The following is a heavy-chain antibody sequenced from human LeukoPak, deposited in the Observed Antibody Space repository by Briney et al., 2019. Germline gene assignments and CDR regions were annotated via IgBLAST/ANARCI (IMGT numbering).Heavy chain of an antibody. D-gene: IGHD3-22*01. CDR1: GFTFSTYG. CDR3: ARERYYDSSGYYDAFDI. V-gene: IGHV3-64*02. Sequence: PGGSLRLSCAASGFTFSTYGMHWVRQAPGKGLEYVSAITGSGSRTYYADSVKGRFTISRDNSKNTLYLQMGSLRAEDTAVYYCARERYYDSSGYYDAFDIWGQGTMVTVSS. CDR2: ITGSGSRT. J-gene: IGHJ3*02.